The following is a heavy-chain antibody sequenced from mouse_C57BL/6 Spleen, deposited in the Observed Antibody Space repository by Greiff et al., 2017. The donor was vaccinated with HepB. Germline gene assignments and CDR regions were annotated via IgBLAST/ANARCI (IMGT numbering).Heavy chain of an antibody. CDR2: IYPGSGNN. D-gene: IGHD1-1*01. CDR3: ARPLYYGSYYAMDY. CDR1: GYSFTSYY. Sequence: VQLQQSGPELVKPGASVKISCKASGYSFTSYYIHWVKQRPGQGLEWIGWIYPGSGNNKNNEKFKGKGTLTADTSSSNAYMQLSSLTSEDSAVYYCARPLYYGSYYAMDYWGQGTSVTVSS. V-gene: IGHV1-66*01. J-gene: IGHJ4*01.